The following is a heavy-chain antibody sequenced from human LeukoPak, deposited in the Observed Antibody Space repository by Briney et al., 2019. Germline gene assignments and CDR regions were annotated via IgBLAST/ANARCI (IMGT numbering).Heavy chain of an antibody. CDR2: ISGSGNRT. V-gene: IGHV3-23*01. J-gene: IGHJ4*02. CDR1: GFTFSSYG. CDR3: AKASRVAVAGGRFDY. Sequence: GGSLRLSCAASGFTFSSYGMHWVRQAPGKGLEWVSGISGSGNRTYYVDSVKGRFSISRDNSKNTAYLQMNSLRAEDTAVYYCAKASRVAVAGGRFDYWGQGTLVTVSS. D-gene: IGHD6-19*01.